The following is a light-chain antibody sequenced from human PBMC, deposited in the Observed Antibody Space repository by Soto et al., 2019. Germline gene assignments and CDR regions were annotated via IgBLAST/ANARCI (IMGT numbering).Light chain of an antibody. CDR3: CSYAGSDTWV. CDR1: STDVGSYTV. CDR2: EGS. Sequence: QSALTQPASVSGSPRQSITISCTGTSTDVGSYTVVSWYQQHPGKAPKLMIYEGSKRPSGVSNRFSGSKSGNTASLTISGLQAEDEADYYCCSYAGSDTWVSGGGTKLTVL. J-gene: IGLJ3*02. V-gene: IGLV2-23*01.